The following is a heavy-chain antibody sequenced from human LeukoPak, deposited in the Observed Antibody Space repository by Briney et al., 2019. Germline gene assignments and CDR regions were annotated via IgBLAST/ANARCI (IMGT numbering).Heavy chain of an antibody. D-gene: IGHD3-9*01. V-gene: IGHV3-9*01. CDR3: AKGYDILTGYYITSFDY. J-gene: IGHJ4*02. CDR2: ISWNSGSI. CDR1: GFTFDDYA. Sequence: GGSLRLSCAASGFTFDDYAMHWVRQAPGKGLEWVSGISWNSGSIGCADSVKGRFTISRDNAKNSLYLQMNSLRAEDTALYYCAKGYDILTGYYITSFDYWGQGTLVTVSS.